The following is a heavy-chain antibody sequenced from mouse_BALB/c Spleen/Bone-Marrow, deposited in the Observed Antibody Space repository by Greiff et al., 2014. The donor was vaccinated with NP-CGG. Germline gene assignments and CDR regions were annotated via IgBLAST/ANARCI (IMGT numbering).Heavy chain of an antibody. J-gene: IGHJ2*01. CDR3: ARVRNWADY. V-gene: IGHV1-80*01. CDR1: GYAFSSYW. D-gene: IGHD4-1*01. Sequence: VQVVESGAELVRPGSSVKISCKASGYAFSSYWMNWVKQRPGQGLEWIGQIYPGDGDTNYNGKCKGKATLTADKSSSTAYMQLSSLTSEDSAVYFCARVRNWADYWGQGTTLTVSS. CDR2: IYPGDGDT.